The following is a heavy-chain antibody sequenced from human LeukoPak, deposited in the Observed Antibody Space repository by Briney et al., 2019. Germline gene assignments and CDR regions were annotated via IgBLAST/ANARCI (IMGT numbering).Heavy chain of an antibody. D-gene: IGHD3-22*01. CDR3: ASAPYYYDSSGYYYNY. Sequence: ASVKVSCKASGYTFTGYYMHWVRQAPGQGLEWMGWINPNSGGTNYAQKLQGRVTMTTDTSTSTAYMELRSLRSDDTAVYYCASAPYYYDSSGYYYNYWGQGTLVTVSS. V-gene: IGHV1-2*02. CDR2: INPNSGGT. J-gene: IGHJ4*02. CDR1: GYTFTGYY.